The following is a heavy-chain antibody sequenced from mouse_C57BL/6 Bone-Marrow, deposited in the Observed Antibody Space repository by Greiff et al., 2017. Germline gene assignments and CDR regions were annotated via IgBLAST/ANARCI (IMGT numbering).Heavy chain of an antibody. CDR1: GYTFTSYD. CDR2: IYPRDGSN. V-gene: IGHV1-85*01. Sequence: VQLVESGPELVKPGASVKLSCKASGYTFTSYDINWVKQRPGQGLEWIGWIYPRDGSNKYNEKFKGKATLTVDTSSSTAYMELHSLTSEDSAVYFGARRWDGGFLYYWGQGTTLTVSS. CDR3: ARRWDGGFLYY. D-gene: IGHD4-1*01. J-gene: IGHJ2*01.